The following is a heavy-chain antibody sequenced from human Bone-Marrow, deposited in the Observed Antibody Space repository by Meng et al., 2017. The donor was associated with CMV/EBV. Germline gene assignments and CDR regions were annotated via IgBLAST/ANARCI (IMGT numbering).Heavy chain of an antibody. Sequence: GGSLRLSCAASGFTFSDYGMNWVRLGPGKGLEWVSGIRGSGDTTYYADSVKGRFTISRDNSKNTLYLQMNSLRADDTAVYYCAKDASAYSPYYVDYWGQGTLVTVSS. J-gene: IGHJ4*02. CDR2: IRGSGDTT. D-gene: IGHD3-3*01. CDR1: GFTFSDYG. V-gene: IGHV3-23*01. CDR3: AKDASAYSPYYVDY.